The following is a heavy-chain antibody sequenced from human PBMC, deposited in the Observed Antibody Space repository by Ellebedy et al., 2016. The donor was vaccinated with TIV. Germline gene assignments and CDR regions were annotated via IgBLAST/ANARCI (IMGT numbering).Heavy chain of an antibody. CDR2: FSPSGQTI. D-gene: IGHD3-10*01. CDR3: ARDRDRGITVGFDI. V-gene: IGHV3-11*01. Sequence: GESLKISCAASGFVFSDFFMSWIRQAPGKGPEWIVYFSPSGQTIGYGESVKGRFTISRDNDRKSIFLVMNSLRDDDTATYYCARDRDRGITVGFDIWGQGTPVTVSS. J-gene: IGHJ4*02. CDR1: GFVFSDFF.